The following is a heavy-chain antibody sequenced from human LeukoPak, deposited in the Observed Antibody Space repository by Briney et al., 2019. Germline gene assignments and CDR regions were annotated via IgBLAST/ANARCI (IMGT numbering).Heavy chain of an antibody. CDR2: VSDSGDGT. CDR1: GFTFSNYA. CDR3: AKDMDLRRGVVVPATFDY. D-gene: IGHD2-2*01. V-gene: IGHV3-23*01. Sequence: GGSLRLSCAASGFTFSNYAMYWVRQAPGKGLEWVLGVSDSGDGTHYADSVKGRFTISRDNAKNSLYLQMNSLRAEDTALYYCAKDMDLRRGVVVPATFDYWGQGTLVTVSS. J-gene: IGHJ4*02.